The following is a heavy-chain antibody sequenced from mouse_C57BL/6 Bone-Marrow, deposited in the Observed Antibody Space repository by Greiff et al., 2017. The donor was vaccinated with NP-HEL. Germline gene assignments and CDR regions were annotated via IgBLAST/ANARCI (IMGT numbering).Heavy chain of an antibody. D-gene: IGHD2-3*01. J-gene: IGHJ4*01. CDR1: GFTFTDYY. CDR3: ARAYDGYYVGAMDY. Sequence: EVKLMESGGGLVQPGGSLSLSCAASGFTFTDYYMSWVRQPPGEALEWLGFIRNKANGYTKEYSASVKGRFTISRDNSQSILYLQMNALRAEDSATYYCARAYDGYYVGAMDYWGQGTSVTVSS. V-gene: IGHV7-3*01. CDR2: IRNKANGYTK.